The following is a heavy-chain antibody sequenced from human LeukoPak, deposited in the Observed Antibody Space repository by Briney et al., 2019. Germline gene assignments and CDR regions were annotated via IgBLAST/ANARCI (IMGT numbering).Heavy chain of an antibody. J-gene: IGHJ5*02. D-gene: IGHD2-2*01. Sequence: SETLSLTCTVSGGTISSYYWSWIRQPPGKGLEWIGYIYYSGSTNYNPSLKSRVAISVDTSKNQFSLKLSSVTAADTAVYYCARVGRLGYCSSTSCGGDWFDPWGQGTLVTVSS. V-gene: IGHV4-59*01. CDR3: ARVGRLGYCSSTSCGGDWFDP. CDR1: GGTISSYY. CDR2: IYYSGST.